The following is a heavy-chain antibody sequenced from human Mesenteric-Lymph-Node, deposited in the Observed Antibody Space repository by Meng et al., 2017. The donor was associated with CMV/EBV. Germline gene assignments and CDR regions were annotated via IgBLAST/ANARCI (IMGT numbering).Heavy chain of an antibody. CDR3: ARQLAPNWADMTEHFDY. CDR2: ISYSGNT. V-gene: IGHV4-39*01. CDR1: GDSISSNNYY. J-gene: IGHJ4*02. Sequence: GSLSLSCTVSGDSISSNNYYWGWIRQPPGKGLEWIGRISYSGNTHSNPSLTSRVTMSVDTSKNQFSLRLSSVTVADTAVYYCARQLAPNWADMTEHFDYWGQGTLVTVSS. D-gene: IGHD7-27*01.